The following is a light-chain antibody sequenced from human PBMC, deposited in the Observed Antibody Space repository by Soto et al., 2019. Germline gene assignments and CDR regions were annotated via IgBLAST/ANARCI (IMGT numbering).Light chain of an antibody. V-gene: IGKV3-15*01. CDR2: GAS. Sequence: VVLTQSPATLSVSPGERATLSFMASQSVSSNLAWYQQKPGQAPRLLIYGASTRATGIPARFSGSGSGTEFTLTISSLQSEDFAVYYCQQYNNWPRRKFGQGTKVDIK. CDR1: QSVSSN. CDR3: QQYNNWPRRK. J-gene: IGKJ1*01.